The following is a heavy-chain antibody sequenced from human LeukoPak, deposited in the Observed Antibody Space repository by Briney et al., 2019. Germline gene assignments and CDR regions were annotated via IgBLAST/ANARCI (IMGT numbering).Heavy chain of an antibody. Sequence: KPGGSLRLSCAASGFSFSNAWMSWVRQAPGKGLECVGRIKSKTDGGTTDYAAPVKGRFTISRDDSKNTLYLQMNSLKTEDTAVYHCTTDDGSSYCSITSCSCFDYWGQGTLVTVSS. D-gene: IGHD2-2*01. CDR2: IKSKTDGGTT. CDR1: GFSFSNAW. CDR3: TTDDGSSYCSITSCSCFDY. V-gene: IGHV3-15*01. J-gene: IGHJ4*02.